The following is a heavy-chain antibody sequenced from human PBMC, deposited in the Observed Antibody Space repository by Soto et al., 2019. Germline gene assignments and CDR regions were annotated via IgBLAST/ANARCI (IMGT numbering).Heavy chain of an antibody. Sequence: GGSVRRSCAASGFTFSNYGMSWVRQAPGKGLEWVSSISRSGGDTYYADSVKGRFTISRDNSKHTLYLQMNSLRAEDTAVYYCAKESDTAAAFDYLGQGTLVTVSS. D-gene: IGHD6-25*01. V-gene: IGHV3-23*01. CDR2: ISRSGGDT. J-gene: IGHJ4*02. CDR3: AKESDTAAAFDY. CDR1: GFTFSNYG.